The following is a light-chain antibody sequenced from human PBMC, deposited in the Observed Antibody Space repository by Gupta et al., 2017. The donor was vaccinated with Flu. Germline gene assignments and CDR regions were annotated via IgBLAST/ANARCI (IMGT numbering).Light chain of an antibody. CDR3: QHYNNWPPMYT. J-gene: IGKJ2*01. CDR2: GAS. Sequence: TLAVSAGERATLSCRASQSLNSNLAWYQQKPGQAPRLLIYGASTRATGVPARFSGSGSGTEFTLTISSLQSEDFAIYYCQHYNNWPPMYTFGQGTKLEIK. CDR1: QSLNSN. V-gene: IGKV3-15*01.